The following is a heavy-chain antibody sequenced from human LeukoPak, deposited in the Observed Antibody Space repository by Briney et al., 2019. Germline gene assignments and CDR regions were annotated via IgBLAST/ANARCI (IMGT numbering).Heavy chain of an antibody. CDR1: GYSFTNYW. CDR2: IYPSDSDT. V-gene: IGHV5-51*04. Sequence: GESLKISCKGSGYSFTNYWIGWVRQMPGKGLEWMGIIYPSDSDTRYSPSFQGQVTISADKPISTAYLQWSSLKASDTAIYYCARSPFAAAGIGDNWGQGTLVTVSS. D-gene: IGHD6-13*01. CDR3: ARSPFAAAGIGDN. J-gene: IGHJ4*02.